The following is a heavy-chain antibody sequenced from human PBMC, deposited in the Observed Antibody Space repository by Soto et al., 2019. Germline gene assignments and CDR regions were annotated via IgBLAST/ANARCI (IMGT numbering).Heavy chain of an antibody. CDR1: GGSFSGYY. D-gene: IGHD1-7*01. CDR2: INHSGST. CDR3: ARGRNRYNWNYPFDY. Sequence: SETLSLPCAVYGGSFSGYYWSWIRQPPGKGLEWIGEINHSGSTNYNPSLKSRVTISVDTSKNQFSLKLSSVTAADTAVYYCARGRNRYNWNYPFDYWGQGTLVTVSS. V-gene: IGHV4-34*01. J-gene: IGHJ4*02.